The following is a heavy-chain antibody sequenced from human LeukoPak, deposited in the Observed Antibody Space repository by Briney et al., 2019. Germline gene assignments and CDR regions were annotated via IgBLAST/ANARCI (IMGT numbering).Heavy chain of an antibody. J-gene: IGHJ4*02. CDR3: AREGYSGYLFDY. CDR2: VYTSGNT. CDR1: GGSMSSYY. V-gene: IGHV4-4*07. Sequence: SETLSLTCTVSGGSMSSYYWSWIRQPAGKGLEWIGRVYTSGNTNYNPSLKSRVTISVDTSKNQFSLKLKFVTAADTAVYFCAREGYSGYLFDYWGQGTLVTVSS. D-gene: IGHD3-22*01.